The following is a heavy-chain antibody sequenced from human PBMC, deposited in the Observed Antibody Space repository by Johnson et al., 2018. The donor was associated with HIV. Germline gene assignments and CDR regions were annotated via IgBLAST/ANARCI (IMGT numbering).Heavy chain of an antibody. Sequence: VQLVESGGGVVRPGGSLRLSCAASGFTFDDYGMSWVRQGPGKGLEWVSGINWNGGSTGYADSVKGRFTISSENATNSMYLQRNSLRAEDTALYYCAREPMDCGGDCWGVFDLGGQGTMVTVSS. CDR1: GFTFDDYG. CDR3: AREPMDCGGDCWGVFDL. D-gene: IGHD2-21*02. V-gene: IGHV3-20*04. CDR2: INWNGGST. J-gene: IGHJ3*01.